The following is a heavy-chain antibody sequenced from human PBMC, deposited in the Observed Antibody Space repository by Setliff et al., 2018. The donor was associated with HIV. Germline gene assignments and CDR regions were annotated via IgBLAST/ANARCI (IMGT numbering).Heavy chain of an antibody. CDR2: IYYSGRT. D-gene: IGHD6-6*01. CDR1: GGSISSYY. J-gene: IGHJ6*03. Sequence: SLTCTVSGGSISSYYWSWIRQSPGKGLEWIGYIYYSGRTNYNTSLKSRVTISVDTSKNQFSLKLSSVTAADTAMYYCARHRGGIAARPNYYYYYYYMDVWDKETSVTVS. V-gene: IGHV4-59*08. CDR3: ARHRGGIAARPNYYYYYYYMDV.